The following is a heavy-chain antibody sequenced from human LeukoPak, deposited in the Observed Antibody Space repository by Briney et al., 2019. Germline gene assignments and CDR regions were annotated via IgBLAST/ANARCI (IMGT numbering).Heavy chain of an antibody. CDR1: GFTFSSYG. CDR2: INFSGGTT. J-gene: IGHJ4*02. Sequence: GGSLRLSCAASGFTFSSYGMSWVRQAPGKGLEWVSAINFSGGTTYYADSVKGRFTISRDNFKNTLYLQMNGLRADDTAVYYCTKGHYYGSGSYWVWGQGTLVTVSS. V-gene: IGHV3-23*01. D-gene: IGHD3-10*01. CDR3: TKGHYYGSGSYWV.